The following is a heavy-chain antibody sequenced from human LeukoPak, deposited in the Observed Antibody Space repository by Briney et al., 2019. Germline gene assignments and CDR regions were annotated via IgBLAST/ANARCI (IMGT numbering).Heavy chain of an antibody. CDR1: GYTFTSYD. CDR2: MNPNSGNT. Sequence: ALVKVSCKASGYTFTSYDINWVRQATGQGLEWMGWMNPNSGNTGYAQKFQGRVTMTRNTSISTAYMELSSLRSEDTAVYYCAGSLRSSYYDFWSGYINWFDPWGQGTLVTVSS. CDR3: AGSLRSSYYDFWSGYINWFDP. D-gene: IGHD3-3*01. V-gene: IGHV1-8*01. J-gene: IGHJ5*02.